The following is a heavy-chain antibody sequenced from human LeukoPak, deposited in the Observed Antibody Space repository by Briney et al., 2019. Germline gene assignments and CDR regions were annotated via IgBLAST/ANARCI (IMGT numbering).Heavy chain of an antibody. CDR2: IDHNGIS. D-gene: IGHD6-25*01. V-gene: IGHV4-34*01. CDR1: GGSFSSHY. J-gene: IGHJ4*02. CDR3: AASALGYRGKSFDY. Sequence: SETLSLTCAVYGGSFSSHYWSWIRQPPGQGLEWIGEIDHNGISNYNPSLESRVTVSGDTSKNQFSLKLTSVTAADTAVYYCAASALGYRGKSFDYWGQGILVTVSS.